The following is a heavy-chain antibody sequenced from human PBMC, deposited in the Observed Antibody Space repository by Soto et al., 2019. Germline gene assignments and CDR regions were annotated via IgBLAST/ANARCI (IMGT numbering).Heavy chain of an antibody. J-gene: IGHJ4*02. CDR3: ARGAWDGDPPDFDS. CDR1: GYTISSATSY. V-gene: IGHV4-31*03. Sequence: QVHLQESGPELVKPSQTLSLTCTVSGYTISSATSYWSWIRQRPGKGLEWIGYIFYSGNAYYNPSLKSRVTLSVDTSKNQFSLKLRSLTAADTAVYYCARGAWDGDPPDFDSWGQGTLVTVSS. CDR2: IFYSGNA. D-gene: IGHD4-17*01.